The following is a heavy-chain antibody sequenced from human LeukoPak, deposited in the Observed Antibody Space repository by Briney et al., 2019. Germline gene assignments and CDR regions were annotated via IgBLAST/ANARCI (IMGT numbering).Heavy chain of an antibody. CDR1: GGSISSGNFY. Sequence: PSETLSLTCTVSGGSISSGNFYWSWARQHPGKGLEWIGYIHYSRGTDYNPSLRSRVTISSDTSNNQFSLKLSSVTAADTAVYYCVRSGGYQGGYWGQGTLVTVSS. CDR3: VRSGGYQGGY. D-gene: IGHD2-2*01. J-gene: IGHJ4*02. CDR2: IHYSRGT. V-gene: IGHV4-31*03.